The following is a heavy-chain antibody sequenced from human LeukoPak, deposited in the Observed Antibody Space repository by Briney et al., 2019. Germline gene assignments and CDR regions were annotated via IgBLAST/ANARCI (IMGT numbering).Heavy chain of an antibody. CDR2: ISYDGSNK. J-gene: IGHJ3*02. CDR3: TQILTDAFDI. Sequence: PGGSLRLSCAASGFTFSSYGMHWVRQAPGKGLEWVAVISYDGSNKYYADSVKGRFTISRDNSKNTLYLQMNSLRAEDTAVYYCTQILTDAFDIWGQGTMVTVSS. CDR1: GFTFSSYG. D-gene: IGHD3-9*01. V-gene: IGHV3-30*03.